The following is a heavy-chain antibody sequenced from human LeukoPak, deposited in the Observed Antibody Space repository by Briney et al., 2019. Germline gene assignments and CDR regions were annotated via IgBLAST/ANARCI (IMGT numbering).Heavy chain of an antibody. CDR1: GITFSSYG. V-gene: IGHV3-23*01. J-gene: IGHJ6*03. Sequence: PGGSLRLSCAASGITFSSYGMSRIRQAPGKGLEWVSSISHTGGSPYYADSVKGRFTVSRDNSENTLYLQMNSLTVDDTAIYYCAKNADRGAYCRGGSCYPYYYYYMDVWGTGTTVTISS. CDR3: AKNADRGAYCRGGSCYPYYYYYMDV. D-gene: IGHD2-15*01. CDR2: ISHTGGSP.